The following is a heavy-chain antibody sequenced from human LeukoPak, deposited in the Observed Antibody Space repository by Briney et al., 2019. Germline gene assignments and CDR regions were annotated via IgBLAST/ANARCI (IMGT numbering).Heavy chain of an antibody. CDR1: GYSFTAYW. V-gene: IGHV5-51*01. CDR2: IYPGDSDT. D-gene: IGHD2-21*02. Sequence: GESLKISCQGSGYSFTAYWIGWVRQMPGKGLEWVGIIYPGDSDTRYSPSFQGQVTISADKSISTAYLQWSTLKASDTAMYYCARSWVTGYGTVLDYWGQGTLVTVPS. CDR3: ARSWVTGYGTVLDY. J-gene: IGHJ4*02.